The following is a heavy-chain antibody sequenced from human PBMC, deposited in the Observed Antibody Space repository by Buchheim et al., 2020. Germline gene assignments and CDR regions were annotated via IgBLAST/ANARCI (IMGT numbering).Heavy chain of an antibody. CDR1: GFIFSSYW. V-gene: IGHV3-7*01. Sequence: EVQLVESGGGLVQPGGSLRLSCAASGFIFSSYWMSWVRQAPGKGLEWVANIKQDGSEKYYVDSVKGRFTISRDNAKNSLYLQMNSLRVEDTAVYYCARTRYSSGYEQVNWGQGTL. D-gene: IGHD6-19*01. CDR2: IKQDGSEK. J-gene: IGHJ4*02. CDR3: ARTRYSSGYEQVN.